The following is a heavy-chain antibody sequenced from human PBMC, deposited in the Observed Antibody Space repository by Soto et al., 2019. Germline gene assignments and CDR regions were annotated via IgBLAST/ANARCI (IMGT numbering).Heavy chain of an antibody. Sequence: PGGSLRLSCAASGFTVSSNYMSWVRQAPGKGLEWVSVIYSGGSTYYADSVKGRFTISRDNSKNTLYLQMNSLRAEDTAVYYCARVTIFGVGTYYFDYWGQGTLVTVSS. CDR1: GFTVSSNY. CDR3: ARVTIFGVGTYYFDY. D-gene: IGHD3-3*01. J-gene: IGHJ4*02. V-gene: IGHV3-66*01. CDR2: IYSGGST.